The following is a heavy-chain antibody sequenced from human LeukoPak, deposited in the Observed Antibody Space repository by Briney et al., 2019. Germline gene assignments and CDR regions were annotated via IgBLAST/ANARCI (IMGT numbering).Heavy chain of an antibody. V-gene: IGHV1-18*01. CDR2: ISAYNGNT. Sequence: ASVKVSCKASGYTFTNHGISWVRQAPGQGLEWMGWISAYNGNTNYAQKLQGRVTMTTDTSTSTAYMELRSLRSDDTAVYCCARDPSGSYYDYWGQGTLVTVSS. CDR3: ARDPSGSYYDY. CDR1: GYTFTNHG. D-gene: IGHD1-26*01. J-gene: IGHJ4*02.